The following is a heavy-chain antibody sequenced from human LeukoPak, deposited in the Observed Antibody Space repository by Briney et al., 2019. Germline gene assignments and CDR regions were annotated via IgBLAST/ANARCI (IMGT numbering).Heavy chain of an antibody. J-gene: IGHJ5*02. CDR2: IIPIFGTA. CDR1: GGTFSSYA. Sequence: ASVKVSCKASGGTFSSYAISWVRQAPGQGLEWMGGIIPIFGTANYAQKFQGRVTITADESTSTAYVELSSLRSEDTAVYYCARGSPAYYYDSSGYYFGVDGFDPWGQGTLVTVSS. CDR3: ARGSPAYYYDSSGYYFGVDGFDP. D-gene: IGHD3-22*01. V-gene: IGHV1-69*13.